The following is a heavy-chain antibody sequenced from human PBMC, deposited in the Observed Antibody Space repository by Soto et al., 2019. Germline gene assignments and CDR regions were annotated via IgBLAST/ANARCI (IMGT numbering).Heavy chain of an antibody. Sequence: PGGSLRLSCTASGFTFTNAWMSWVRQAPGKGLEWVGRIKSRIDGATTEYAASVNGRFTISRDDSRNTLFLDMNNLKTEDTAVYYCATDLPPGSYFYDHNGYLLFNYWGQGPGSPSPQ. CDR1: GFTFTNAW. CDR2: IKSRIDGATT. D-gene: IGHD3-22*01. CDR3: ATDLPPGSYFYDHNGYLLFNY. V-gene: IGHV3-15*01. J-gene: IGHJ1*01.